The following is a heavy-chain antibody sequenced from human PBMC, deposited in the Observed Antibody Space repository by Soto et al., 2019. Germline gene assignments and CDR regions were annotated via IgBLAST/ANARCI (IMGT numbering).Heavy chain of an antibody. Sequence: GGSLRLSCEASGFAFIVHFMSWIRQAPGKGLEWISHISDNGNTIYYADSVKGRFTISRDNAKNSVFLQMNSLRDEDTAVYYWARDRRPSVYFGLADWGQGTTVTVSS. CDR2: ISDNGNTI. V-gene: IGHV3-11*01. J-gene: IGHJ6*02. CDR1: GFAFIVHF. CDR3: ARDRRPSVYFGLAD.